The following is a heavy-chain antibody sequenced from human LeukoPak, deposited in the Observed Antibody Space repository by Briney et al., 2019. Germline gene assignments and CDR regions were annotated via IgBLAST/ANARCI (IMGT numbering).Heavy chain of an antibody. D-gene: IGHD3-3*01. Sequence: SETLSLTCNVSGGSISSGDYYWSWIRQPPGKGLEWIGYIYYSGTTYYNPSLKSRATISVDTSKNEFSLKMSSVTAADTAVYYCASGASGYRQYYFDYWGQGTLVTVSS. CDR3: ASGASGYRQYYFDY. CDR1: GGSISSGDYY. V-gene: IGHV4-30-4*01. CDR2: IYYSGTT. J-gene: IGHJ4*02.